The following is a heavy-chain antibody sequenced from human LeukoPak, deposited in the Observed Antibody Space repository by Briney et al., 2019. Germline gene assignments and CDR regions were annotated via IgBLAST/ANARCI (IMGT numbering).Heavy chain of an antibody. D-gene: IGHD3-9*01. J-gene: IGHJ5*02. CDR1: GFSLSTSGVG. Sequence: SGPTLVNPTQTLTLTCTFSGFSLSTSGVGVGWIRQPPGKALEWLALIYWNDDKRYSPSLKSRLTITKDTSKNQVVLTMTNMDPVDTATYYCAHQSSERYFDWLLLSNWFDPWGQGTLVTVSS. CDR2: IYWNDDK. CDR3: AHQSSERYFDWLLLSNWFDP. V-gene: IGHV2-5*01.